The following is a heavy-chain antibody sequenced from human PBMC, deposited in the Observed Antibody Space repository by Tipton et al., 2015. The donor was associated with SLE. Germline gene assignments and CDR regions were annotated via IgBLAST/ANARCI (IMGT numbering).Heavy chain of an antibody. CDR2: SYTRGST. J-gene: IGHJ4*02. CDR3: ARALRPGLLWFRSSFDY. D-gene: IGHD3-10*01. V-gene: IGHV4-4*07. Sequence: TLSLTSTVSGGSISSYYWSWIRQPAGKGLEWIGRSYTRGSTNYNPSLTSRVTISVDTSKNQFSLKLRSVTAADTAVYYCARALRPGLLWFRSSFDYWDQGNLVSVS. CDR1: GGSISSYY.